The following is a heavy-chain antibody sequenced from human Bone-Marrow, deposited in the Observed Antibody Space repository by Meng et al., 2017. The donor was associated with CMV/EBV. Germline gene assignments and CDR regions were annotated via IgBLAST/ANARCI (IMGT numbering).Heavy chain of an antibody. D-gene: IGHD3-22*01. CDR1: FTFSSYW. CDR3: ARAQPTYYYDSSGYTFDY. Sequence: FTFSSYWSKWGRQAQGKGLVWVSIINSDGRSTSSEDSMKGRFTISRDNAKNTLYLQMNSLRAEDTAVYYCARAQPTYYYDSSGYTFDYWGQGTLVTVSS. J-gene: IGHJ4*02. V-gene: IGHV3-74*01. CDR2: INSDGRST.